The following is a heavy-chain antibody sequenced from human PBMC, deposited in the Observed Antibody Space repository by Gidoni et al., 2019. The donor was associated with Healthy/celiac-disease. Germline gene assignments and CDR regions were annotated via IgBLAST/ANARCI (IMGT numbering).Heavy chain of an antibody. CDR3: ARVVFGAAAGWFDP. Sequence: QVQLQESGPGLVKPSQTLSLPSTVSGGSISIGDYYWSWIRQPQGKGLEWIGYIYYSGSTYYNPSLKSRVTISVDTSKNQFSLKLSSVTAADTAVYYCARVVFGAAAGWFDPWGQGTLVTVSS. V-gene: IGHV4-30-4*01. D-gene: IGHD6-13*01. J-gene: IGHJ5*02. CDR2: IYYSGST. CDR1: GGSISIGDYY.